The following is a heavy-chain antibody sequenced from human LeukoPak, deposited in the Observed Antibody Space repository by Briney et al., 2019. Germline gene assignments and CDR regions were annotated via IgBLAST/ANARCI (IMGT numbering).Heavy chain of an antibody. CDR2: ISAGGDIT. Sequence: GGSLRLSCAASGFTFSSYAMSWVRQAPGKGLEWVSVISAGGDITYYADSMKGRFTISRDNSKNTLYLQINSLRAEDTAVYYCAKYQCSGSTCYPKEFDYWGQGTLVTVSS. CDR3: AKYQCSGSTCYPKEFDY. D-gene: IGHD2-15*01. CDR1: GFTFSSYA. J-gene: IGHJ4*02. V-gene: IGHV3-23*01.